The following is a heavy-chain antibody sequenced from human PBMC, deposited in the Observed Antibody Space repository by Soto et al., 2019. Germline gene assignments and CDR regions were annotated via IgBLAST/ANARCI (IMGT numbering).Heavy chain of an antibody. CDR1: GFTFSSYA. Sequence: GGSLRLSCAAAGFTFSSYAMSLVRQAPGKGLEWVSSISVSGGTTYYADSVKGRFTISRDNSKNTLNLQMNSLRVEDTAVYYCAKDGYSITRNKPLDYWGQGTLVTVSS. J-gene: IGHJ4*02. D-gene: IGHD2-2*01. CDR2: ISVSGGTT. CDR3: AKDGYSITRNKPLDY. V-gene: IGHV3-23*01.